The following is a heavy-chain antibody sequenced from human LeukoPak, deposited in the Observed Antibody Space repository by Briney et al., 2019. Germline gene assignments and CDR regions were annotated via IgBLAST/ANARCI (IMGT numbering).Heavy chain of an antibody. CDR2: INPNSGGT. CDR1: GYTFTGYY. Sequence: GASVKVSCKASGYTFTGYYMHWVRQPPGQGLEWMGWINPNSGGTNYPQHFHGRVIMTRDTSISTAYMEPSRLRSDDTAVYYCARGVLGYCSGGSCYSDYYYYYIDVWGKGTTVTVSS. D-gene: IGHD2-15*01. CDR3: ARGVLGYCSGGSCYSDYYYYYIDV. V-gene: IGHV1-2*02. J-gene: IGHJ6*03.